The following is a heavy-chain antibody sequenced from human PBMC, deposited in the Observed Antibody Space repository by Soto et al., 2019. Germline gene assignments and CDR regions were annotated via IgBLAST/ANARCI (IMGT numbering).Heavy chain of an antibody. CDR1: GGTFSSYT. D-gene: IGHD2-2*01. J-gene: IGHJ6*02. CDR3: ARRPIVVVPAATYYYYGMDV. V-gene: IGHV1-69*02. CDR2: IIPILGIA. Sequence: QIQLVQSGAEVKKPGSSVKVSCKASGGTFSSYTISWVRQAPGQGLEWMGRIIPILGIANYAQKFQGRVTITADKSTSTAYMELSSLRSEDTAVYYCARRPIVVVPAATYYYYGMDVWGQGTTVTVSS.